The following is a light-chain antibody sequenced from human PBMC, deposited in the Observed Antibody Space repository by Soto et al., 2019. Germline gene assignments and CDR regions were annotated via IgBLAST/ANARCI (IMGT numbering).Light chain of an antibody. CDR2: GAS. J-gene: IGKJ4*01. CDR3: QQADSFPLT. Sequence: DIQMTQSPSSVSASIGDRVTITCRASQDISSLLAWYQQKPGKAPKLLIYGASTLQSGVTSRFSGSGSGTDFTLTISSLQPEDFATYFCQQADSFPLTFGGGTKVEIK. V-gene: IGKV1D-12*01. CDR1: QDISSL.